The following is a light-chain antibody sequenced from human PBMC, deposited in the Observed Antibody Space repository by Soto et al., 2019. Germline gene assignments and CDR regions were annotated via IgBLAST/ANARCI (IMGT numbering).Light chain of an antibody. CDR1: GSISSSY. V-gene: IGKV3-20*01. CDR2: GAS. Sequence: ETVLTQSPGTLSLSPGERATLSCRASGSISSSYLAWYQQKPGQASRLLIYGASSGATGIPDRFSGSGSGTDFTLSISRLVPEDFAVYYCQQYGSSLPVTFGGGTKV. J-gene: IGKJ4*01. CDR3: QQYGSSLPVT.